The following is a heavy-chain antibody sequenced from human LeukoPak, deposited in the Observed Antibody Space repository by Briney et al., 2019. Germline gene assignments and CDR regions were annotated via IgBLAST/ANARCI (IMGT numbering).Heavy chain of an antibody. CDR1: GFTFSTYG. CDR2: IWYDGANR. CDR3: ARDQDRAFDI. J-gene: IGHJ3*02. Sequence: GGSLRLSCTTSGFTFSTYGMHWVRQAPGKGLEWVAVIWYDGANRYYADSVKGRFTISRDNSKNTLYLQMNSMRAEDTAVYYCARDQDRAFDIWGQGTMVTVSS. V-gene: IGHV3-33*01.